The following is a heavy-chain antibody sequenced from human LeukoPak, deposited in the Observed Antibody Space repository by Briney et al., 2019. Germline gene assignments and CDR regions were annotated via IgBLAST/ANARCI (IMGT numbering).Heavy chain of an antibody. V-gene: IGHV3-30-3*01. CDR1: GFTFSSYA. J-gene: IGHJ4*02. CDR2: ISYDGSNK. Sequence: GGSLRLSCAASGFTFSSYAMHWVRQAPGKGLEWVAVISYDGSNKYYADSVKGRFTISRDNSKNTLYLQMNSLRAEDTAVYYCAREPETYFDYWGQGTLVTVSS. CDR3: AREPETYFDY.